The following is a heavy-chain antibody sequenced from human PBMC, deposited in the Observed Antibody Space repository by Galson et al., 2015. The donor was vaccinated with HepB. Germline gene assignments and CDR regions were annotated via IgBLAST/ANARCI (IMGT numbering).Heavy chain of an antibody. CDR2: INPNSGGT. D-gene: IGHD4-17*01. J-gene: IGHJ6*02. CDR1: GYTFTGYY. CDR3: ARLGSTVTTSAYYYGMDV. Sequence: SVKVSCKASGYTFTGYYMHWVRQAPGQGLEWMGWINPNSGGTNYAQKFQGWVTMTRDTSISTAYMELSRLRSDDTAVYYCARLGSTVTTSAYYYGMDVWGQGTTVTVSS. V-gene: IGHV1-2*04.